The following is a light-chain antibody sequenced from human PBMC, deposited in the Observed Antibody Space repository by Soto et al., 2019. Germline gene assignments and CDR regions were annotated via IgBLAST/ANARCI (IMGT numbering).Light chain of an antibody. CDR3: QQYSKWPIT. CDR1: QSVNSN. J-gene: IGKJ5*01. CDR2: GIS. V-gene: IGKV3-15*01. Sequence: EMVMTQSPAILSVSPGESATLSCRASQSVNSNYLAWYQQHPGQPPRLLIYGISTRATGIPARFSGSGSGTEFSLTISSLQSEDFAVYYCQQYSKWPITCGQGTRLEIK.